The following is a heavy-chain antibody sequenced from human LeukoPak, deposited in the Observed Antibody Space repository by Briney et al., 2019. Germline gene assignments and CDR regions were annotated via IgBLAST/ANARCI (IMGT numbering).Heavy chain of an antibody. CDR1: GMSFTFYS. CDR3: ARGNPTIAMAWGNAFDI. D-gene: IGHD2-21*01. CDR2: SNPAGST. V-gene: IGHV4-34*01. J-gene: IGHJ3*02. Sequence: SHTLSLTCGLSGMSFTFYSWTWIRQSPLRGLEWIGDSNPAGSTNYSPSLKSRVTISVDNSKSQLSLALKSVAVADTAVYYCARGNPTIAMAWGNAFDIWGRGTLVTVSS.